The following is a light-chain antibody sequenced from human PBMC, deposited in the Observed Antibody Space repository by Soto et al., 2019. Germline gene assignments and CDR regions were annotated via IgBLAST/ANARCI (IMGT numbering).Light chain of an antibody. CDR2: TAS. CDR1: QRIHAY. Sequence: DIQMTQSPSSLSAYVGDRVTITCRSSQRIHAYLNWYQHKQGKAPRIXIYTASSLHSGVPSRFSGSGSGTDFTLTISSLQPEDFATYYCQQSYNNPLTFGGGTQVDIK. J-gene: IGKJ4*01. V-gene: IGKV1-39*01. CDR3: QQSYNNPLT.